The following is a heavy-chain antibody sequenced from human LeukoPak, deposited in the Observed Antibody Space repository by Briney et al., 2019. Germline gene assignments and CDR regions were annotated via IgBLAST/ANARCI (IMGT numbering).Heavy chain of an antibody. CDR2: ISSSSDYI. V-gene: IGHV3-21*01. J-gene: IGHJ3*02. CDR1: GFTFSSYS. D-gene: IGHD1-26*01. Sequence: GGSLRLSCAGSGFTFSSYSFNWVRQAPGKGLEWVSSISSSSDYIYYADSVRGRFTISRDNAKKSLFLQMTSLRAEDTAVYYCARTYSGSYEVNDVFDIWGQGTVVTVSS. CDR3: ARTYSGSYEVNDVFDI.